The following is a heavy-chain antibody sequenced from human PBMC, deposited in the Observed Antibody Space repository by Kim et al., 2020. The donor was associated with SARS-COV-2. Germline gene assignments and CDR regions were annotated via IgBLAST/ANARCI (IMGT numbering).Heavy chain of an antibody. Sequence: SGPTLVKPTQTLTLTCTFSGFSLSTNGVGVGWIRQPPGKALECLGIIYWDDNRLYSPSLKSRLTITKDTSKNQVVLTMTNMEAVDTATYYCAHRRINYGMDVWGQGTTVTVSS. CDR3: AHRRINYGMDV. J-gene: IGHJ6*02. CDR1: GFSLSTNGVG. CDR2: IYWDDNR. V-gene: IGHV2-5*02.